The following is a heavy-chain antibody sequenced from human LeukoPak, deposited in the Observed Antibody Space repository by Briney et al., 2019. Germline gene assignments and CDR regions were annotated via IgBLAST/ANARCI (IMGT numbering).Heavy chain of an antibody. D-gene: IGHD6-13*01. CDR2: IYSAGST. Sequence: GGSLRLSCAASGFSVNDWYMSWVRQAPGKGLEWVSTIYSAGSTYYADSVKGGFTISRDSSKNTLCLQMNNLRAEDTAVYYCAVDSHSWYHFDHWGQGSLVSVSS. J-gene: IGHJ4*02. CDR3: AVDSHSWYHFDH. V-gene: IGHV3-53*01. CDR1: GFSVNDWY.